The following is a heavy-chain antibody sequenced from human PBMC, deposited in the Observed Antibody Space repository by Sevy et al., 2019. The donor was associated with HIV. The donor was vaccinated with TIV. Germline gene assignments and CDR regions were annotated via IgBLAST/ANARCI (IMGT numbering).Heavy chain of an antibody. V-gene: IGHV3-11*01. CDR1: GFTFSDYY. CDR3: ARETVDVVVPAAIYYYGMDV. J-gene: IGHJ6*02. CDR2: ISSSGSTI. D-gene: IGHD2-2*01. Sequence: GGSLRLSCSASGFTFSDYYMSWIRQAPGKGLEWVSYISSSGSTIYYADSVKGRFTISRDNAKNSLYLQMNSLRAEDTAVYYCARETVDVVVPAAIYYYGMDVWGQGTTVTVSS.